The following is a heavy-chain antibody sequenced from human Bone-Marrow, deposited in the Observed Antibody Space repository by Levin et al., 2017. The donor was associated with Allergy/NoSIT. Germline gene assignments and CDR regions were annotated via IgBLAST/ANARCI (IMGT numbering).Heavy chain of an antibody. CDR3: ARQEPKSIYYFDY. D-gene: IGHD1-14*01. V-gene: IGHV5-51*01. Sequence: KVSCKGSGYSFTSYWIGWVRQMPGKGLEWMGIIYPGDSDTRYSPSFQGQVTISADKSISTAYLQWSSLKASDTAMYYCARQEPKSIYYFDYWGQGTLVTVSS. CDR1: GYSFTSYW. J-gene: IGHJ4*02. CDR2: IYPGDSDT.